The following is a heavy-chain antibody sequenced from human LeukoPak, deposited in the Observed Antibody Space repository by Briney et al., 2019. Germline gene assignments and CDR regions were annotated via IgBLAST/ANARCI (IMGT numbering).Heavy chain of an antibody. Sequence: SQTLSLTCTVSGASVSSGGYYWSWIRQHAGQGLEWIGYIHYSGDTYSNPSLKSRVAVSLDTSKNQFSLKLTSVTAADTAVYYCARLLAARPQDDYWGQGTLVTVSS. D-gene: IGHD6-6*01. CDR3: ARLLAARPQDDY. V-gene: IGHV4-31*03. J-gene: IGHJ4*02. CDR1: GASVSSGGYY. CDR2: IHYSGDT.